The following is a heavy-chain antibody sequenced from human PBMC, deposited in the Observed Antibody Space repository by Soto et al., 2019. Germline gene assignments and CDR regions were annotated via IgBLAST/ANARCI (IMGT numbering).Heavy chain of an antibody. J-gene: IGHJ6*03. CDR1: GFTFSSYW. Sequence: EVQVVESGGGLVQPGGSLRLSCEASGFTFSSYWMTWVRQAPGKGLEWVANIKQDGSEKYYVDSVKGRFTISRDNAKNSRSLQMNSRRAEDTAVYSCTRAGSNYLASGSYLPSDMDAWGKGTTVTVSS. D-gene: IGHD3-10*01. V-gene: IGHV3-7*01. CDR2: IKQDGSEK. CDR3: TRAGSNYLASGSYLPSDMDA.